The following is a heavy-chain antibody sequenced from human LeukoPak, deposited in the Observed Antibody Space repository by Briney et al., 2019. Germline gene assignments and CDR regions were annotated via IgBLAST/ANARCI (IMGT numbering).Heavy chain of an antibody. Sequence: SETLSLTCTVSGGSISSSNYYWSWIRQPPGKGLEWIGSIYYSGSTYYNPSLKSRVTIFVDTSKNQFSLMLSSVTAADTAVYYCARLGIAAAGNRFFDYWGQGTLVTVSS. V-gene: IGHV4-39*01. J-gene: IGHJ4*02. CDR2: IYYSGST. CDR1: GGSISSSNYY. D-gene: IGHD6-13*01. CDR3: ARLGIAAAGNRFFDY.